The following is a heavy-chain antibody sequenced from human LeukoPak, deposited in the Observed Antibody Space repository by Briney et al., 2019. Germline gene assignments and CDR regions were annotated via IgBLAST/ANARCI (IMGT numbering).Heavy chain of an antibody. D-gene: IGHD1-26*01. Sequence: PGGSLRRSCAASGFTFSSYAMHWVRQAPGKGLEYVSAITSNGDKTYYGNSVKGRFTISRDNSKNTLYLQMGSLRIEDMAVYYCARGGATTLFDYWGQGTLVTVSS. CDR2: ITSNGDKT. J-gene: IGHJ4*02. V-gene: IGHV3-64*01. CDR1: GFTFSSYA. CDR3: ARGGATTLFDY.